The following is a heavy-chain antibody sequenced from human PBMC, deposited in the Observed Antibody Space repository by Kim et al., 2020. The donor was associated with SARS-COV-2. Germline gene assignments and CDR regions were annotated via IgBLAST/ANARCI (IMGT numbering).Heavy chain of an antibody. D-gene: IGHD3-3*01. CDR1: GYTFTGYY. CDR3: ARDLPPEVTIFGVVIREYYFDY. J-gene: IGHJ4*02. CDR2: INPNSGGT. V-gene: IGHV1-2*06. Sequence: ASVKVSCKASGYTFTGYYMHWVRQAPGQGLGWMGRINPNSGGTNYAQKFQGRVTMTRDTSISTAYMELSRLRSDDTAVYYCARDLPPEVTIFGVVIREYYFDYWGQGTLVTVSS.